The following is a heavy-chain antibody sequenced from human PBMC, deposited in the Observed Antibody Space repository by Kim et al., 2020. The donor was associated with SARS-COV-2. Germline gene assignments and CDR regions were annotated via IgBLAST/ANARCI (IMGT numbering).Heavy chain of an antibody. Sequence: ASVKVSCKVSGYTLTELSMHWVRQAPGKGLEWMGGFDPEDGETIYAQKFQGRVTMTEDTSTDTAYMELSSLRSEDTAVYYCATNQYTVTTSYWYFDLWGRGTLVTVSS. V-gene: IGHV1-24*01. CDR3: ATNQYTVTTSYWYFDL. D-gene: IGHD4-4*01. J-gene: IGHJ2*01. CDR1: GYTLTELS. CDR2: FDPEDGET.